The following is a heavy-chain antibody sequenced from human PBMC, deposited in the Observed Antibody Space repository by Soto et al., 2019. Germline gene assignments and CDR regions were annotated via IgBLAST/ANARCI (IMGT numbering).Heavy chain of an antibody. J-gene: IGHJ6*03. Sequence: QVQLVQSGAEVKKPGASVKVSCKASGYTLTSYGISWVRQAPGQGLEWMGWISAYNGNTNYAQKLQGRVTMTTDTSTSTAYMELRSLRSDDTAVYYCARDRFWSGYYPEYYYYYYMDVWGKGTTVTVSS. CDR3: ARDRFWSGYYPEYYYYYYMDV. D-gene: IGHD3-3*01. V-gene: IGHV1-18*01. CDR1: GYTLTSYG. CDR2: ISAYNGNT.